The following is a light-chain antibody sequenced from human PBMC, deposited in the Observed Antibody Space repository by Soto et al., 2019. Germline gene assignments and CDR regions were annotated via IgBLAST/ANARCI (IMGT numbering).Light chain of an antibody. CDR2: GNS. J-gene: IGLJ2*01. V-gene: IGLV1-40*01. CDR1: TSNIGAGYD. Sequence: QSVLAQPPSVSGAPGQRVTISCTGSTSNIGAGYDVHWYQHLPGTAPKLLIYGNSNRPSGVPDGFSGSQSGTSASLVITGLQTEDEAYYYCQTYDTNLNVIFGGGTQLTVL. CDR3: QTYDTNLNVI.